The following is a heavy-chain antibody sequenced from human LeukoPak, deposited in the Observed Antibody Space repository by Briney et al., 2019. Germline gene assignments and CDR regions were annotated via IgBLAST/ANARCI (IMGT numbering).Heavy chain of an antibody. D-gene: IGHD2-8*02. J-gene: IGHJ4*02. CDR3: ARAAKDIVLVVEELDVRYYFDR. CDR2: IYYSGST. Sequence: SETLSLTRNVSGGSMSGYYWSWIRQPPGKGLEWIGYIYYSGSTDHNPSLKSRVSISLDTSENQLSLRLSSVTAADTAVYYCARAAKDIVLVVEELDVRYYFDRWGQGTLVAVSS. V-gene: IGHV4-59*01. CDR1: GGSMSGYY.